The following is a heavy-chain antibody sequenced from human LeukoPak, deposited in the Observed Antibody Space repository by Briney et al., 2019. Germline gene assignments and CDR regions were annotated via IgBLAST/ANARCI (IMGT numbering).Heavy chain of an antibody. Sequence: PGASVKVSCKASGYTFTGYYIHWVRQAPGQGLEWMGWINPNSGGTNYAQKFQGRVTMTRDTSISTAYMELSRLRSDDTAVYYCARDEQVIRFLEWQAQGTIDYWGQGTLVTVSS. D-gene: IGHD3-3*01. CDR1: GYTFTGYY. V-gene: IGHV1-2*02. CDR3: ARDEQVIRFLEWQAQGTIDY. J-gene: IGHJ4*02. CDR2: INPNSGGT.